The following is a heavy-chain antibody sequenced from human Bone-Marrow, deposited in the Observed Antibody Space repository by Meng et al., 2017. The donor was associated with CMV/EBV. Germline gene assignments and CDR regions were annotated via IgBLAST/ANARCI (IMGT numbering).Heavy chain of an antibody. D-gene: IGHD3-10*01. CDR2: IIPILGIA. V-gene: IGHV1-69*10. J-gene: IGHJ3*02. Sequence: SVKVSCKASGGTFSSYAISWVRQAPGQGLEWMGGIIPILGIANYAQKFQGRVTITADKSTSTAYMELSSLRSEDTAVYYCARAGEGIIAFDIWGQGTMVTVSS. CDR1: GGTFSSYA. CDR3: ARAGEGIIAFDI.